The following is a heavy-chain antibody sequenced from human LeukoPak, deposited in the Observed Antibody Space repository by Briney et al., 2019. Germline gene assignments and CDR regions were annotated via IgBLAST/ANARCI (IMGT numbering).Heavy chain of an antibody. J-gene: IGHJ4*02. CDR3: ARDLTGTGDY. CDR1: GFTFSSYA. Sequence: PGGSLRLSCAASGFTFSSYAMHWVRQAPGKGLEWVAFISNDGSNKYYADSVKGRFTISRDNSKNTLYLQMNSLRAEDTAVYYCARDLTGTGDYWGQGTLVTVSS. D-gene: IGHD1-20*01. CDR2: ISNDGSNK. V-gene: IGHV3-30-3*01.